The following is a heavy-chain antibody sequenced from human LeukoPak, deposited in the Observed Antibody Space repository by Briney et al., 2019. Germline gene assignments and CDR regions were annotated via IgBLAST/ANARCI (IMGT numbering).Heavy chain of an antibody. CDR3: ARDRGSYSHDY. CDR2: ISAYNGNT. J-gene: IGHJ4*02. D-gene: IGHD1-26*01. Sequence: ASVKVSCKASGGTFSSYAISWVRQAPGQGLEWMGWISAYNGNTNYAQKLQGRVTMTTDTSTSTAYMELRSLRSDDTAVYYCARDRGSYSHDYWGQGTLVTVSS. CDR1: GGTFSSYA. V-gene: IGHV1-18*01.